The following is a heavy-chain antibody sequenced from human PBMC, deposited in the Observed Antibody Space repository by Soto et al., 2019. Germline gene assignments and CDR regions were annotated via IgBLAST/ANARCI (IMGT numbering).Heavy chain of an antibody. CDR3: ARVFRDIQLFEY. V-gene: IGHV3-66*01. D-gene: IGHD5-18*01. J-gene: IGHJ4*02. Sequence: GGSLRLSCTASGFTFSSHAMTWVRQAPGKGLEWVSVIYSGGSTYYADSVKGRFTISRDNSKNTLYLQMNSLRAEDTAVYYCARVFRDIQLFEYWGQGTLVTVSS. CDR1: GFTFSSHA. CDR2: IYSGGST.